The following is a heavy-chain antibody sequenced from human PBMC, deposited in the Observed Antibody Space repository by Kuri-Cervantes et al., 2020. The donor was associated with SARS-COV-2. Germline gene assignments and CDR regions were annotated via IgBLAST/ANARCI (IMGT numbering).Heavy chain of an antibody. CDR3: ARDGTPKSWGSAFDI. D-gene: IGHD7-27*01. CDR1: CYSISSGYY. CDR2: IYHSEST. V-gene: IGHV4-38-2*02. J-gene: IGHJ3*02. Sequence: SETLSHTCTLSCYSISSGYYWGWIRQPPGKGLEWIGSIYHSESTYYNPSLKSRVTISVDTSKNQFSLKLSSVTAADTAVYYCARDGTPKSWGSAFDIWGQGTMVTVSS.